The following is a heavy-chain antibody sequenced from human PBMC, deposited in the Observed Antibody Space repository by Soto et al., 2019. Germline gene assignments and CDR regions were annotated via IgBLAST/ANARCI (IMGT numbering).Heavy chain of an antibody. Sequence: GGSRSLSCAASGFSFNNYARSWVRQAPGKGLEWVSTISGSGGTTYYADSVKGRFTISRDNSKNTLYLQMDSLRAEDTAVYYCEKDPQNGSSGYYFDYFDYWGQGTRVTVS. D-gene: IGHD3-22*01. CDR1: GFSFNNYA. J-gene: IGHJ4*02. CDR3: EKDPQNGSSGYYFDYFDY. V-gene: IGHV3-23*01. CDR2: ISGSGGTT.